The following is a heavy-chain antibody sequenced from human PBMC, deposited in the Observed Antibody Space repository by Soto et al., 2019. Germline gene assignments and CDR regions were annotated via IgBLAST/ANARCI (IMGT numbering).Heavy chain of an antibody. D-gene: IGHD3-22*01. V-gene: IGHV3-33*01. Sequence: QVQLVESGGGVVQPGRSLRLSCAVSGFTFSSYGMNWVRQAPVKGLEWVAAIYYDGSNKYYADSVRGRFTISRDNFKNTLYLHMNSLRAEDTAVYYCARDSKDDSSGYYAGFDYWGQGTLVTVSS. CDR3: ARDSKDDSSGYYAGFDY. J-gene: IGHJ4*02. CDR2: IYYDGSNK. CDR1: GFTFSSYG.